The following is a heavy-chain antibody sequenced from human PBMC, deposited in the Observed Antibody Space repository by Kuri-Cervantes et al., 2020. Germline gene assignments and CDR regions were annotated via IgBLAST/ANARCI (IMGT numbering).Heavy chain of an antibody. CDR2: ISAYNGNT. Sequence: ASVKVSCKASGYTFTSYGISWVRQAPGQGLEWMGWISAYNGNTSYAQKLQGRVTMTTDTSTSTAYMELRSLRSDDTAVYYCARRAAYRRRCYFDYWGQGTLVTVSS. V-gene: IGHV1-18*01. J-gene: IGHJ4*02. D-gene: IGHD1-26*01. CDR3: ARRAAYRRRCYFDY. CDR1: GYTFTSYG.